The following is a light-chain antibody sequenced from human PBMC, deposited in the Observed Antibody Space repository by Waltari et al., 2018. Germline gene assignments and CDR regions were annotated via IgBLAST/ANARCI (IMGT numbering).Light chain of an antibody. CDR1: QSLLHSDGNTY. Sequence: DIVMTQSPLSLPVTPGEAASISCRSNQSLLHSDGNTYLGWYLQRPGQSPQLLIYWGSNRAYGVPDRFSGSGSGTDFTLKISRVEADDVGIYYCMQGLQSPTFGGGTKVEIK. CDR2: WGS. J-gene: IGKJ4*01. V-gene: IGKV2-28*01. CDR3: MQGLQSPT.